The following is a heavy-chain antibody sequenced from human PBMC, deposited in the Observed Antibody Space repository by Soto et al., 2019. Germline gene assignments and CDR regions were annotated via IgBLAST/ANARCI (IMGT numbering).Heavy chain of an antibody. Sequence: PXXSLSLACAASGFTFRSYSMHWVPQAPGKGLEWVSYISSSSSTIYYADSVKGRFTISRDNAKSSLYLQMNSMRDEDTAVYYCARAQWLVGYFDYWGQGTLVTVSS. V-gene: IGHV3-48*02. CDR1: GFTFRSYS. CDR3: ARAQWLVGYFDY. CDR2: ISSSSSTI. J-gene: IGHJ4*02. D-gene: IGHD6-19*01.